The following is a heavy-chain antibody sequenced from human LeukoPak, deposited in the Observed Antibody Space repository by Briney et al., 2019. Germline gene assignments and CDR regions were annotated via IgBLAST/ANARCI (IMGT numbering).Heavy chain of an antibody. Sequence: GASVKVSCKASGYTFTSYGISWVRQAPGQGLEWMGGIIPIFGTANYAQKFQGRVTITTDESTSTAYMELSSLRSEDTAVYYCARWKELWGPYDAFDIWGQGTMVTVSS. J-gene: IGHJ3*02. V-gene: IGHV1-69*05. CDR3: ARWKELWGPYDAFDI. CDR1: GYTFTSYG. CDR2: IIPIFGTA. D-gene: IGHD5-18*01.